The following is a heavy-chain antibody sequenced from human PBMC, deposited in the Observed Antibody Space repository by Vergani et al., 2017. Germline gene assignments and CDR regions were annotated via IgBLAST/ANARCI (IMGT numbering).Heavy chain of an antibody. J-gene: IGHJ4*02. CDR2: IYHSGST. V-gene: IGHV4-30-2*01. CDR1: GGSISSGGYS. CDR3: ASNGYYCLDY. D-gene: IGHD3-22*01. Sequence: QLQLQESGSGLVKPSQTLSLTCAVSGGSISSGGYSWSWIRQPPGKGLEWIGYIYHSGSTYYNPSLKSRVTISVDKSKNQFSLKLSSVTAADTAVNYCASNGYYCLDYWGRGTLVTVSS.